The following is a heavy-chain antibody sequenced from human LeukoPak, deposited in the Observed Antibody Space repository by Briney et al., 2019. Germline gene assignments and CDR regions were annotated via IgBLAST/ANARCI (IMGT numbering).Heavy chain of an antibody. D-gene: IGHD4/OR15-4a*01. Sequence: SGGSLRLSCAASGFTFSSYAMHWVRQAPGKGLEWVAVISYDGSNKYYADSVKGRFTISSDNSKNTLYMQMNSLRAEDTAVYYCARELSTVDYWGQGTLVTVSS. CDR2: ISYDGSNK. CDR3: ARELSTVDY. CDR1: GFTFSSYA. J-gene: IGHJ4*02. V-gene: IGHV3-30*04.